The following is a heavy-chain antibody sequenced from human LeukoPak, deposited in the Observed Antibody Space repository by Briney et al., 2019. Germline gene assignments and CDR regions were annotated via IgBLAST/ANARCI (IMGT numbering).Heavy chain of an antibody. Sequence: GGSLRLSCAASGFTFSDYYMSWIRQAPGKGLEWVSYISSSGNTIYYADSVKGRFTISRDNAKNSLYLQMNSLGAEDTAVYYCARDSGFGLFDYWGQGTLVTVSS. J-gene: IGHJ4*02. CDR3: ARDSGFGLFDY. V-gene: IGHV3-11*04. CDR2: ISSSGNTI. D-gene: IGHD6-25*01. CDR1: GFTFSDYY.